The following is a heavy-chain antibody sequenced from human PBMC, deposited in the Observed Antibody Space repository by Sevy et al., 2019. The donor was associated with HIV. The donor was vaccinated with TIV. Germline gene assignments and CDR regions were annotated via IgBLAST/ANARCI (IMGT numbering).Heavy chain of an antibody. CDR3: GKGEYCTGSSCYGLGV. J-gene: IGHJ6*02. CDR1: GFTFDDYA. D-gene: IGHD2-8*02. CDR2: ISWSGDSV. V-gene: IGHV3-9*01. Sequence: SLKISCAASGFTFDDYAMHWVRQAPGKGLEWVSGISWSGDSVAYADSVKGGFTISRDNSKNSLFLQLNSLRVEDTALYYCGKGEYCTGSSCYGLGVWGQGTTVTVSS.